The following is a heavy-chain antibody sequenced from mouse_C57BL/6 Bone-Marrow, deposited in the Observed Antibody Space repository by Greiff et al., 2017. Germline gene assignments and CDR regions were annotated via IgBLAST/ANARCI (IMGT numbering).Heavy chain of an antibody. Sequence: VQLQQPGAELVKPGASVKLSCTASGFNIKDYYTHWVKQRTEQGLEWIGRIDPEDGETKYAPKFQGKATITADTSSNTAYLQLSRLTSEDTAVYYGATPNYGSSYGYWYFDVWGTGTTVTVSA. CDR3: ATPNYGSSYGYWYFDV. D-gene: IGHD1-1*01. J-gene: IGHJ1*03. V-gene: IGHV14-2*01. CDR2: IDPEDGET. CDR1: GFNIKDYY.